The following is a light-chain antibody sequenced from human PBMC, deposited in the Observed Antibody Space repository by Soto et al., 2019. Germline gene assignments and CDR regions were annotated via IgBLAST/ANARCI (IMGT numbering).Light chain of an antibody. CDR3: QQYDNPSIT. V-gene: IGKV1-33*01. CDR1: QDISNY. Sequence: DIQMTQSPSSLFASVGDRVTITCQASQDISNYLNWYQQKPGKAPKLLIYDASNLGTGVPSRFSGSGSGTDFTFTISSLQPEDIATYYCQQYDNPSITFGQGTRLYIK. J-gene: IGKJ5*01. CDR2: DAS.